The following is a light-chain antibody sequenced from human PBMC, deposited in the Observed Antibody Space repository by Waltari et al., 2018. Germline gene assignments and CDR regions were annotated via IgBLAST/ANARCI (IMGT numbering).Light chain of an antibody. V-gene: IGLV2-11*01. CDR2: DVS. CDR1: SSDVGGYNY. CDR3: CSYAGSYTWV. J-gene: IGLJ3*02. Sequence: QSALTQPRPVSGSPGQSVTISCTGTSSDVGGYNYVSWYQQHPGKAPKLMIYDVSKRPSGVPDRFSGCKSGNTASLTISGLQAEDEADYYCCSYAGSYTWVFGGGTKLTVL.